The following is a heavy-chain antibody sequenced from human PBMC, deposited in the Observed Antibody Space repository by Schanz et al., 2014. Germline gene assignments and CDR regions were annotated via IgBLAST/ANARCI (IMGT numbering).Heavy chain of an antibody. V-gene: IGHV3-30*04. Sequence: VQLLESGGGLVEPGGSLRLSCAASGFTFSSYALHWVRQAPGKGLEWVAFVPFDGSQKFYADSVKGRFTISRDNSKNTVYLQMNSLRPGDTAVYYCARESSNDIVLVPGAVFAHWGQGILVTVSS. CDR3: ARESSNDIVLVPGAVFAH. CDR2: VPFDGSQK. CDR1: GFTFSSYA. D-gene: IGHD2-2*01. J-gene: IGHJ4*02.